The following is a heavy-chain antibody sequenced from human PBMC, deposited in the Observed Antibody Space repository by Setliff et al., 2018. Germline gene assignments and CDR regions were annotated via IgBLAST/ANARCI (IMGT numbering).Heavy chain of an antibody. V-gene: IGHV4-39*01. CDR1: GGSISSSTYY. Sequence: PSETLSLTCTVSGGSISSSTYYWGWIRQPPGKGLGWIGSIDYSGSTYYNPSLKSRVTIFVDTSRNQFTLKLSSVTAADTAVYYCAGQWTDCNSGNCYTMAYDYYYMDVWGKGTTVTVSS. CDR3: AGQWTDCNSGNCYTMAYDYYYMDV. CDR2: IDYSGST. D-gene: IGHD2-2*02. J-gene: IGHJ6*03.